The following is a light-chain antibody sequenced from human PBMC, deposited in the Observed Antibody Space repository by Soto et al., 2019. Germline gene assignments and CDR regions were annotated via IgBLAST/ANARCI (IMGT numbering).Light chain of an antibody. Sequence: DIQMTQSPSTLSASVGDRVTITCRASQSISYWLAWYQQKPGKAPKLLIYKASSLQGGVPSRFSCSVSGTEVTLTISSLQPDDFATYYCQQYDNSWTFRHGTKVEIK. V-gene: IGKV1-5*03. CDR3: QQYDNSWT. CDR1: QSISYW. J-gene: IGKJ1*01. CDR2: KAS.